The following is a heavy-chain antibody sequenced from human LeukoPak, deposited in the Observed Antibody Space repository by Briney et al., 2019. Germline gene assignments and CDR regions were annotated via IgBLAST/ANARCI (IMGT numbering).Heavy chain of an antibody. CDR3: AGSNFYIVAATKVYYYGMDV. V-gene: IGHV3-11*01. CDR2: ISSSGSTI. CDR1: GFTFSDYY. D-gene: IGHD1-26*01. Sequence: PGGSLRLSCAASGFTFSDYYMSWIRQAPGKGLEWVSYISSSGSTIYYADSVKGRFTISRDNAKNSLYLQMNSLRAEDTAVYYCAGSNFYIVAATKVYYYGMDVWGQGTTVTVSS. J-gene: IGHJ6*02.